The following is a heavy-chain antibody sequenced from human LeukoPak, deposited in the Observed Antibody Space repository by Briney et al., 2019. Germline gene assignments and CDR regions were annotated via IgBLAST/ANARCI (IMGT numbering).Heavy chain of an antibody. D-gene: IGHD2-2*01. CDR3: ARAEFVVSRPFPFDY. CDR2: INPNSGGT. Sequence: ASVKVSCKASGYTFTGYYMHWVRQAPGQGLEWMGWINPNSGGTNYAQKFQGRVTMTRDTSISTAYMELSRLRSDDTAVYYCARAEFVVSRPFPFDYWGQGTLVTVSS. J-gene: IGHJ4*02. CDR1: GYTFTGYY. V-gene: IGHV1-2*02.